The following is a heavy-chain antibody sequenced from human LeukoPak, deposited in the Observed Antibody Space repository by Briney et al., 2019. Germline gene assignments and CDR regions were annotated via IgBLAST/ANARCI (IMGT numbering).Heavy chain of an antibody. CDR2: ISWNSGSI. Sequence: GGSLRLSCAASGFTFDDYAMHWVRQAPGKGLEWVSGISWNSGSIGYADSVKGRFTISRDNAENMLYLQMNSLRVEDTAVYYCARGNYYGLRGQGTLVTVSS. CDR1: GFTFDDYA. V-gene: IGHV3-9*01. CDR3: ARGNYYGL. J-gene: IGHJ4*02. D-gene: IGHD1-26*01.